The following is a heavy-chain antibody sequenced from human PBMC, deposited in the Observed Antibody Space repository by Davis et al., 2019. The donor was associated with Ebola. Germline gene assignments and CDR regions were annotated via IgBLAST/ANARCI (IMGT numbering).Heavy chain of an antibody. CDR3: EKSGGEYQLLNSMDY. CDR2: ISGSGGST. V-gene: IGHV3-23*01. D-gene: IGHD2-2*01. Sequence: GESLKISCAASGFTFSSYAMSWVRQAPGKGLEWVSAISGSGGSTYYTDSVKGRFTISRDNSNNTLYLQMNSLRTEDTAVYYCEKSGGEYQLLNSMDYWGQGTLVTVSS. J-gene: IGHJ4*02. CDR1: GFTFSSYA.